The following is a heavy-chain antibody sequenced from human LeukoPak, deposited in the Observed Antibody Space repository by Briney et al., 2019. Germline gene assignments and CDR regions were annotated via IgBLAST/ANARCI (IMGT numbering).Heavy chain of an antibody. D-gene: IGHD3-10*01. Sequence: GGSLRLSCAASGDTFSSYSMNWVRQAPGKGLEWVSSISSSSSYIYYADSVKGRFTISRDNAKNSLYLQMNSLRAEDTAVYYCARVVNPHYNGSADHLGYWGQGTLVTVSS. CDR3: ARVVNPHYNGSADHLGY. CDR2: ISSSSSYI. J-gene: IGHJ4*02. V-gene: IGHV3-21*01. CDR1: GDTFSSYS.